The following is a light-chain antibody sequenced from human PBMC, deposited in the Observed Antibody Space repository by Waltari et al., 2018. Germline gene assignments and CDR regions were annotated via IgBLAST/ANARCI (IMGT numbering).Light chain of an antibody. Sequence: DIPMTQSPSSLSASVGDRVTITCLASQSISTYLNWFQQKPGEAPKLLIYAASSLQGGVPSRFSGSGSGTDFTLTITSLQPEDFATYFCQQSYSSLYTFGQGTKLEI. J-gene: IGKJ2*01. V-gene: IGKV1-39*01. CDR1: QSISTY. CDR2: AAS. CDR3: QQSYSSLYT.